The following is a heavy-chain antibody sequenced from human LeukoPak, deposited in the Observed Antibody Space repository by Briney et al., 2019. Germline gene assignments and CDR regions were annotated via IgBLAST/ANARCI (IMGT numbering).Heavy chain of an antibody. J-gene: IGHJ6*02. CDR2: IYTSGST. V-gene: IGHV4-4*07. CDR1: GGSISSHY. CDR3: ARNTVRGVISYYYYYGMDV. D-gene: IGHD3-10*01. Sequence: PSETLSLTCTVSGGSISSHYWSWIRQPAGKGLEWIGRIYTSGSTNYNPSLKSRVTMSVDTSKNQFSLKLSSVTAADTAVYYCARNTVRGVISYYYYYGMDVWGQGTTVTVSS.